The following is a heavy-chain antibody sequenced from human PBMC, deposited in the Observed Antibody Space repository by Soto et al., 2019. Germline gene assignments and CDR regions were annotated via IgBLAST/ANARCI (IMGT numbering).Heavy chain of an antibody. Sequence: GGSLRLSCAASGFTFSSYWMHWVRQAPGKGLVWVSRINSDGSSTSYADSVKGRFTISRDNAKNTLYLQMNSLRAEDTAVYYCASAFRVTPFDYWGQGTLVTVSS. CDR3: ASAFRVTPFDY. D-gene: IGHD2-21*02. V-gene: IGHV3-74*01. J-gene: IGHJ4*02. CDR1: GFTFSSYW. CDR2: INSDGSST.